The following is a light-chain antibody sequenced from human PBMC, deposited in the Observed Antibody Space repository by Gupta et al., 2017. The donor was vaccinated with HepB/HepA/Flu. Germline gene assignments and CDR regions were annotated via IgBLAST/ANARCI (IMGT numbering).Light chain of an antibody. CDR1: ESVNNW. Sequence: DIQMTQSPSTLSASVGDRVTITCRASESVNNWLAWYQQKPGKVPDLLIYKTSTLKSGVPSRFSGSGAGTEFTLTISSLQPDDFATYYCQVYNSYSRAFGQGTKVEIK. CDR2: KTS. J-gene: IGKJ1*01. CDR3: QVYNSYSRA. V-gene: IGKV1-5*03.